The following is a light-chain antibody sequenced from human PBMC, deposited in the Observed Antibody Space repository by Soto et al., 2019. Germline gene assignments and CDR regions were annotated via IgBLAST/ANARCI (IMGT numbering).Light chain of an antibody. CDR2: EVT. Sequence: QSVLTQPASVSGSPGQSIIISCTGTGSDIGRSDFVSRFQQLPGSVPKLMIYEVTGRPSGTSDRFSGSKSGNTASLTISGLQPEDEADYYCISCTSVNIRCVFGTGTKVTVL. CDR1: GSDIGRSDF. V-gene: IGLV2-14*01. J-gene: IGLJ1*01. CDR3: ISCTSVNIRCV.